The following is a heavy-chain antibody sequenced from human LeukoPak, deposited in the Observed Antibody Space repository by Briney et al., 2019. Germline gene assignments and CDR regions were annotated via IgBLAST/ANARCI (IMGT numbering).Heavy chain of an antibody. D-gene: IGHD2-2*01. J-gene: IGHJ4*02. CDR3: ARGSPPDYCSSTSCYDDY. CDR1: GGSFSAYY. Sequence: PSETLSLTCAVYGGSFSAYYWSWIRQPPGKGLEWIGEINHSGSTNYNPSLKSRATISVDTSKNQFSLKLSSVTAADTAVYYCARGSPPDYCSSTSCYDDYWGQGTLVTVSS. CDR2: INHSGST. V-gene: IGHV4-34*01.